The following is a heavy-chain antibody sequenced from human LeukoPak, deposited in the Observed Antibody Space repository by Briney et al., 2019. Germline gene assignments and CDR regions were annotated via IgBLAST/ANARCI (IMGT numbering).Heavy chain of an antibody. CDR1: GFTFSSYA. CDR3: ARMYDSSGYYYFDY. CDR2: VSGSGGDT. V-gene: IGHV3-23*01. J-gene: IGHJ4*02. Sequence: GGSLRLSCAASGFTFSSYAMSWVRQAPGKGLEWVSVVSGSGGDTNYADSVKGRFTISRDNSKNTLYLQMSSLRGEDTAVYFCARMYDSSGYYYFDYWGQGNLVTVSS. D-gene: IGHD3-22*01.